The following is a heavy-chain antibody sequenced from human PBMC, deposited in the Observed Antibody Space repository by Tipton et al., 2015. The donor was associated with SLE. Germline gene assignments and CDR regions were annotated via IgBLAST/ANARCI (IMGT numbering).Heavy chain of an antibody. CDR2: INHSGSS. CDR1: GGSIFNYY. J-gene: IGHJ4*02. CDR3: ARDYSFDY. V-gene: IGHV4-34*01. D-gene: IGHD4-11*01. Sequence: GLVKPSETLSLTCIVSGGSIFNYYWSWIRQPPGKGLEWIGEINHSGSSNYNPSLKSRVTISVDTSKNQFSLKLSSVTAADTAVYYCARDYSFDYWGQGTLVTVSS.